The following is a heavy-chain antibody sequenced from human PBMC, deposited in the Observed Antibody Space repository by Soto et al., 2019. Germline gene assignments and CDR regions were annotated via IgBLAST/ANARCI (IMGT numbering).Heavy chain of an antibody. V-gene: IGHV3-30*18. CDR1: GFTFSSYG. CDR2: ISYDGSNK. J-gene: IGHJ2*01. D-gene: IGHD2-8*01. Sequence: VQLVESGGGVVQPGRSLRLSCAASGFTFSSYGMHWVRQAPGKGLEWVAVISYDGSNKYYADSVKGRFTISRDNSKNALYLQMNSLRAEDTAVYYCAKEMVYAAGYFDLWGRGTLVTVSS. CDR3: AKEMVYAAGYFDL.